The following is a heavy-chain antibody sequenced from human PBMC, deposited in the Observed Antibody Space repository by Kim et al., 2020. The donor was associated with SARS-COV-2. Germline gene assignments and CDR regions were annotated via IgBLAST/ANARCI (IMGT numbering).Heavy chain of an antibody. CDR3: VRGPGPGAVPSYYYYFGMGV. CDR1: GFTFSTYS. CDR2: ISSSGSNV. J-gene: IGHJ6*02. Sequence: GGSLRLSCSASGFTFSTYSMNWVRQSPGKGLEWVSHISSSGSNVYYADSVKGRFTISRDNAKNSMYLQMSSLRGDDTAVYYCVRGPGPGAVPSYYYYFGMGVWGHGTTVTVSS. V-gene: IGHV3-48*04. D-gene: IGHD2-2*01.